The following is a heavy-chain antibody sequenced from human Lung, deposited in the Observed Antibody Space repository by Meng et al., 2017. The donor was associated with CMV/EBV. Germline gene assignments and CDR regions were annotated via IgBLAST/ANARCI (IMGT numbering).Heavy chain of an antibody. CDR2: IYWNDDK. J-gene: IGHJ4*02. D-gene: IGHD1-26*01. Sequence: SGPTLVXPTQTLTLTCTFSGFPLSTSGVGVGWIRQPPGKALEWLALIYWNDDKRYSPSLKSRLTITKDTSKNQVVLTMTHMDPVDTATYCCPHIRKWEFTRGVDYWGQGTXVTVAS. CDR3: PHIRKWEFTRGVDY. CDR1: GFPLSTSGVG. V-gene: IGHV2-5*01.